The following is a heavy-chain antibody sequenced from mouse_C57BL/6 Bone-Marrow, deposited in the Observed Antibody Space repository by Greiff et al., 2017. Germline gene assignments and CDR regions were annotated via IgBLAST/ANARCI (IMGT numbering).Heavy chain of an antibody. CDR3: ARRGLYCNYEYYYAMDY. D-gene: IGHD2-1*01. J-gene: IGHJ4*01. Sequence: EVQLQESGGDLVKPGGSLKLSCAASGFTFSSYGMSWVRQTPDKRLEWVATISSGGSYTYYPDSVKGRLTISRDNAKNTLYLQMSSLKSEDTAMYYCARRGLYCNYEYYYAMDYWGQGTSVTVSS. CDR2: ISSGGSYT. V-gene: IGHV5-6*01. CDR1: GFTFSSYG.